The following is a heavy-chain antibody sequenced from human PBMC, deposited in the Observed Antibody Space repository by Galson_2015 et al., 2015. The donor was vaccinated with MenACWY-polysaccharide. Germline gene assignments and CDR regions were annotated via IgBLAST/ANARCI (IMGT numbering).Heavy chain of an antibody. D-gene: IGHD3-10*01. V-gene: IGHV3-23*01. CDR3: AKDTGPGEYAYSWGTFDI. J-gene: IGHJ3*02. CDR1: GFTFSSYA. CDR2: VSASGGST. Sequence: SLRLSCAASGFTFSSYAMSWVRQAPGKGLEWVSGVSASGGSTVYTDSAKGRFTMSRDTSTRSLYLQMNSLRAEDTAVYYCAKDTGPGEYAYSWGTFDIWGRGTMVTVSS.